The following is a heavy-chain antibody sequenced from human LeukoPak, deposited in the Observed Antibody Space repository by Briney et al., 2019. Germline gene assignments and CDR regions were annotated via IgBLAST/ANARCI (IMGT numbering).Heavy chain of an antibody. Sequence: SETLSLTCAVYGGSFSGYYWSWIRQPPGKGLEWIGEINHSGSTNYDPSLKNRVTISVDTSKNQFSLKQSSVTAADTAVYYCARVGGSSGYYLLDAFDIWGQGTMVTVSS. V-gene: IGHV4-34*01. CDR3: ARVGGSSGYYLLDAFDI. J-gene: IGHJ3*02. CDR1: GGSFSGYY. CDR2: INHSGST. D-gene: IGHD3-22*01.